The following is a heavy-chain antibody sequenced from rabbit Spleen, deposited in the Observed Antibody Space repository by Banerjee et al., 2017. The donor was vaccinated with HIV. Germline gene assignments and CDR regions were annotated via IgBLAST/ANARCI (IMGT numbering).Heavy chain of an antibody. D-gene: IGHD8-1*01. J-gene: IGHJ4*01. CDR3: ARDDAVSAYYERYYFDL. CDR2: IYGGDAAST. CDR1: GFSFSSSYW. V-gene: IGHV1S45*01. Sequence: QEQLEESGGDLVKPEGSLTLTCTASGFSFSSSYWICWVRQAPGRGLEWIACIYGGDAASTNYASWAKGRFTISKTSSTTVTLQMTSLTAADTATYFCARDDAVSAYYERYYFDLWGQGTLVTVS.